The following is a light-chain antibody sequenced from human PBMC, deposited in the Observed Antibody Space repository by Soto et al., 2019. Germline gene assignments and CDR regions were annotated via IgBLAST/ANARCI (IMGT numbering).Light chain of an antibody. CDR3: QQYHRWPPIT. Sequence: EIVLTQSPATRSVSPGETTTLSCSSGQSVSTSLAWYQQKPGQAPRLLIYGASTRATDIPARFSGSGSGTELTLTISSLQAEDFAVYYCQQYHRWPPITFGQGTRLEIK. CDR1: QSVSTS. J-gene: IGKJ5*01. CDR2: GAS. V-gene: IGKV3-15*01.